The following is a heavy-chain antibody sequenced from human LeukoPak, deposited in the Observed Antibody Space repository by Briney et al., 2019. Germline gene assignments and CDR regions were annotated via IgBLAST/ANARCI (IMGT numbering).Heavy chain of an antibody. Sequence: SETLSLTCAVSGGSISNNNWWSWVRPPPGKGLEWIGEIYRSGTTNYNPSLRSRVTISIDKSKNQFSLKLSSMTAADTAVYYCAREGVTGIGTPDIWGQGTMVTVSS. J-gene: IGHJ3*02. CDR2: IYRSGTT. D-gene: IGHD2-21*02. CDR3: AREGVTGIGTPDI. V-gene: IGHV4-4*02. CDR1: GGSISNNNW.